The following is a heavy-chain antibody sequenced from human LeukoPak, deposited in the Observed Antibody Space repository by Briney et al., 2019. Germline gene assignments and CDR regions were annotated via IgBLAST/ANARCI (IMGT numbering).Heavy chain of an antibody. J-gene: IGHJ4*02. CDR2: IFSGGTT. CDR1: GFTVSSKY. Sequence: GGSLRLSCAASGFTVSSKYMSWVRQAPGKGLEWVSVIFSGGTTFYADSVKGRFTISRDNSKNTLYLQMNSLRAEDTAVYYCARGGQTYFDYWGQGTLVTVSS. V-gene: IGHV3-66*01. CDR3: ARGGQTYFDY.